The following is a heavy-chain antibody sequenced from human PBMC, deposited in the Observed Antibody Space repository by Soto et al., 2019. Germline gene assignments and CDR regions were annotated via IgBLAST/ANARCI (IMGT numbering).Heavy chain of an antibody. CDR3: AHRLYASSDDAFDI. Sequence: QITLKESGPTLVKPTQTLTLTCTFSGFSLTTSGVCVCWIRQPPGKALEWLALIYWDTEKRYSPSLQSRLTITQDTSKKQLDLTVTNMNTADTGTYYCAHRLYASSDDAFDIWGQGTMVYVSS. V-gene: IGHV2-5*02. CDR2: IYWDTEK. CDR1: GFSLTTSGVC. D-gene: IGHD6-6*01. J-gene: IGHJ3*02.